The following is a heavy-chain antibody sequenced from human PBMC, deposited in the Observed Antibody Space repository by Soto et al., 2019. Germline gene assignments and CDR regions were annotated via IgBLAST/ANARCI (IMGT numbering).Heavy chain of an antibody. CDR3: ARGAVLRYFDWLLPSYYYGMDV. V-gene: IGHV1-2*04. J-gene: IGHJ6*02. Sequence: ASVKVSCKASGYTFTGYSMHWVRQAPGQGLEWMGWINPNSGGTNYAQKFQGWVTMTRDTSISTAYMELSRLRSDDTAVYYCARGAVLRYFDWLLPSYYYGMDVWGQGTTVTVSS. D-gene: IGHD3-9*01. CDR2: INPNSGGT. CDR1: GYTFTGYS.